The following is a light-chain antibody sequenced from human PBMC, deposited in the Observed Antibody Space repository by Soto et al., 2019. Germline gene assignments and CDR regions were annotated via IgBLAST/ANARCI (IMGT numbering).Light chain of an antibody. J-gene: IGKJ2*03. Sequence: DIQMTQSPPTLPASAGDRVTITCRASQDISRWLARYQQKPGKAPELLIYDVSTLQSGVPSRFSGTGSGTEFTLTISSLQPEDFATYYCQQYNAYYSFGQGTKVEIK. CDR2: DVS. CDR1: QDISRW. CDR3: QQYNAYYS. V-gene: IGKV1-5*01.